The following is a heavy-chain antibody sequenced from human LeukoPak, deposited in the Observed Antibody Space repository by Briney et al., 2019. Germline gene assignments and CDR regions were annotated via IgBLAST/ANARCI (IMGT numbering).Heavy chain of an antibody. CDR3: ARDRYSGSYPADAFDV. CDR1: GFTQSRYR. V-gene: IGHV3-74*03. J-gene: IGHJ3*01. CDR2: LNSDGSRT. Sequence: GGSLRLSCAASGFTQSRYRMHWVRQAPGKGLVCVSGLNSDGSRTTYADSVKRRFCISRSNAKNTLFLQMNSLRAEDTAVYYCARDRYSGSYPADAFDVWGQGTMVTVSS. D-gene: IGHD1-26*01.